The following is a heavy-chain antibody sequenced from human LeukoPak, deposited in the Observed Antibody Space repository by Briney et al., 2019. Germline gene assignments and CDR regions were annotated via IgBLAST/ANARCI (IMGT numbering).Heavy chain of an antibody. CDR1: GGSFSGYY. D-gene: IGHD3-22*01. CDR3: ARGYDSSGYFHNFDY. CDR2: INHSGST. J-gene: IGHJ4*02. Sequence: SETLSLTCAVYGGSFSGYYWSWIRQPPGKGLEWIGEINHSGSTNYNPSLKSRVTISVDTSKNQFSLKLSSVTAADTAVYYCARGYDSSGYFHNFDYWGQGTLVTVSS. V-gene: IGHV4-34*01.